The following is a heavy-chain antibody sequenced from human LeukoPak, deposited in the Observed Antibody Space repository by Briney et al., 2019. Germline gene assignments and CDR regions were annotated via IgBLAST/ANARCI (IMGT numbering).Heavy chain of an antibody. Sequence: GGSLRLSCAASGFTFSDYAMNWVRQAPGKGLEWVSAISGSDGGAHYSDSVKGRFTISRDNSNNTLYLQMNNLRGDDTAVYFCAKGYGESHFDSWGQGTLVTVSS. CDR3: AKGYGESHFDS. CDR2: ISGSDGGA. D-gene: IGHD5-18*01. J-gene: IGHJ4*02. V-gene: IGHV3-23*01. CDR1: GFTFSDYA.